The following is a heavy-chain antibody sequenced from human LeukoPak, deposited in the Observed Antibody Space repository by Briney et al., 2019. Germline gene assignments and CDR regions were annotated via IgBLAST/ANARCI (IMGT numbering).Heavy chain of an antibody. J-gene: IGHJ5*02. CDR2: INHSGST. CDR1: GGSFSGYY. Sequence: PSQTLSLTCAVYGGSFSGYYWSWIRQPPGKGLEWIGEINHSGSTKYNPSLKSRVTISVDTSKNQFSLKLSSVTAADTAVYYCARLRRAVRGQWKAGNWFDPWARESWSPSPQ. CDR3: ARLRRAVRGQWKAGNWFDP. V-gene: IGHV4-34*01. D-gene: IGHD3-10*01.